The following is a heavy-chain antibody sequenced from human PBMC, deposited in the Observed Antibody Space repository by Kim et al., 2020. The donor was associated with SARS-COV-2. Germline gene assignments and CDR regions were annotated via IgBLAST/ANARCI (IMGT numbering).Heavy chain of an antibody. CDR3: ARASPPMLLGYYSYGMDV. D-gene: IGHD1-26*01. V-gene: IGHV4-34*01. J-gene: IGHJ6*02. CDR1: GGSFSGYY. Sequence: SETLSLTCAVYGGSFSGYYWSWIRQPPGKGLEWIGEINHSGSTNYNPSLKSRVTISVDTSKNQFSLKLSSVTAADTAVYYCARASPPMLLGYYSYGMDVWGQGTTVTVSS. CDR2: INHSGST.